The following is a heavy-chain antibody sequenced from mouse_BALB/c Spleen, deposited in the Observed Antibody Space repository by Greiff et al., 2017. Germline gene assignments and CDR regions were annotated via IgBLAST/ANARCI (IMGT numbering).Heavy chain of an antibody. Sequence: VQLVESGPGLVAPSQSLSITCTVSGFSLTSYGVHWVRQPPGKGLEWLGVIWAGGSTNYNSALMSRLSISKDNSKSQVFLKMNSLQTDDTAMYYCARDHYGRFAYWGQGTLVTVSA. V-gene: IGHV2-9*02. CDR1: GFSLTSYG. CDR2: IWAGGST. CDR3: ARDHYGRFAY. J-gene: IGHJ3*01. D-gene: IGHD1-1*02.